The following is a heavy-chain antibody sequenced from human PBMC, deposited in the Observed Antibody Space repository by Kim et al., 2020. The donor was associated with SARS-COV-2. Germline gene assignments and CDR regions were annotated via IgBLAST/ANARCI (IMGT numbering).Heavy chain of an antibody. D-gene: IGHD4-17*01. J-gene: IGHJ4*02. CDR2: IGTAGDT. Sequence: GGSLRLSCAASGFTFSSYDMHWVRQATGKGLEWVSAIGTAGDTYYPGSVKGRFTISRENAKNSLYLQMNSLRAGDTAVYYCARGPLKPSYGDYQTLSEPYFDYWGQGTLVTVSS. V-gene: IGHV3-13*04. CDR3: ARGPLKPSYGDYQTLSEPYFDY. CDR1: GFTFSSYD.